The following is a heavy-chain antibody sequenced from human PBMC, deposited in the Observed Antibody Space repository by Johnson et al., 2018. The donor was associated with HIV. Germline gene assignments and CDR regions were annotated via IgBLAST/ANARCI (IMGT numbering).Heavy chain of an antibody. CDR1: GFTFSSYA. CDR3: AKVVGIAAAGWDAFDI. Sequence: VQLVESGGGLVQPGGSLRLSCAASGFTFSSYAMSWVRQAPGKGLEWVSAISGSGGSTYYADSVQGRFTISRDNSKNTLYLQMNSLRAEDTALYYCAKVVGIAAAGWDAFDIWGQGTMVTVSS. D-gene: IGHD6-13*01. CDR2: ISGSGGST. V-gene: IGHV3-23*04. J-gene: IGHJ3*02.